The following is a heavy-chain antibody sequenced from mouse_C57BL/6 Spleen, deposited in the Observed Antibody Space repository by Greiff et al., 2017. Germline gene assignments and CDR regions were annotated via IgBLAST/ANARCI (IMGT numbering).Heavy chain of an antibody. Sequence: QVQLKESGPELVKPGASVKLSCKASGYTFTSYDINWVKQRPGQGLEWIGWIYPRDGSTKYNEKFKGKATLTVDTTSSTAYMELHSLTSEGSAVYFCAISERLPRWAMDYWGQGTSVTVSS. V-gene: IGHV1-85*01. D-gene: IGHD2-1*01. CDR3: AISERLPRWAMDY. CDR2: IYPRDGST. J-gene: IGHJ4*01. CDR1: GYTFTSYD.